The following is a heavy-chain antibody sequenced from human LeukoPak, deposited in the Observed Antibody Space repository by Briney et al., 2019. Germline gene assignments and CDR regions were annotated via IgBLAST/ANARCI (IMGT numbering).Heavy chain of an antibody. CDR2: ISWNSGSI. CDR3: AKDNPPSIYDSSGYLGY. D-gene: IGHD3-22*01. J-gene: IGHJ4*02. V-gene: IGHV3-9*01. Sequence: GGSLRLSCAASGFTFDDYAMHWARQAPGKGLEWVSGISWNSGSIGYADSVKGRFTISRDNAKNSLYLQMNSLRAEDTALYYCAKDNPPSIYDSSGYLGYWGQGTLVTVSS. CDR1: GFTFDDYA.